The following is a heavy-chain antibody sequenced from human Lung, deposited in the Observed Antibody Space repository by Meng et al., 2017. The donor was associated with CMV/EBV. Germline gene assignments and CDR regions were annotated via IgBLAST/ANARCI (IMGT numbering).Heavy chain of an antibody. Sequence: GGSXRLXCAASGLTVNNNFLTWVRQGPGKGLEWVSAMYSGGSTYYTDSVKGRFTLSRDNSKNTLYLQMNRLRAEDTGVYYCVKEMYWDQSYHGMDVWGQGNXVTVSS. CDR1: GLTVNNNF. J-gene: IGHJ6*02. CDR2: MYSGGST. CDR3: VKEMYWDQSYHGMDV. D-gene: IGHD2-8*02. V-gene: IGHV3-66*02.